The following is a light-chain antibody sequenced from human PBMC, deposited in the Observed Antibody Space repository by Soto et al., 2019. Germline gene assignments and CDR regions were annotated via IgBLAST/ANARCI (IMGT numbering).Light chain of an antibody. CDR1: QSINSY. CDR3: QQSYSTPRA. V-gene: IGKV1-39*01. Sequence: DLHRPQSPSTLSASVGDRLTFTCRASQSINSYLNWYQQKPGKAPKLLIYAASSLQGGVPARFSGSGTGTDFTLTISSLQPEDFATYYCQQSYSTPRAFGQGTKVDI. CDR2: AAS. J-gene: IGKJ1*01.